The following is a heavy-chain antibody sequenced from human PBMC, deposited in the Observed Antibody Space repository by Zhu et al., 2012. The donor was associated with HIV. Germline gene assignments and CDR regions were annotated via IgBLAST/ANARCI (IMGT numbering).Heavy chain of an antibody. CDR1: GDSISSGSYY. CDR3: ARRHLGWHAFDI. V-gene: IGHV4-39*01. Sequence: QVQLQESGPGLVKPSETLSLTCSFSGDSISSGSYYWAWVRQSPGKGLEWIGSIAYDGTTFHNPPLRSRVTIFVDTSKTQFSLTLTSVSAADTAVYYCARRHLGWHAFDIWGRGTVVTVSS. J-gene: IGHJ3*02. D-gene: IGHD3-3*01. CDR2: IAYDGTT.